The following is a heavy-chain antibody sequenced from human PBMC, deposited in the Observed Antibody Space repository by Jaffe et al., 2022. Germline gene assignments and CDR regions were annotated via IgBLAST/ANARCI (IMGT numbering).Heavy chain of an antibody. V-gene: IGHV4-30-2*01. D-gene: IGHD6-6*01. CDR2: IYHSGST. CDR3: ARGGVYSSSSNPYYYYMDV. CDR1: GGSISSGGYS. J-gene: IGHJ6*03. Sequence: QLQLQESGSGLVKPSQTLSLTCAVSGGSISSGGYSWSWIRQPPGKGLEWIGYIYHSGSTYYNPSLKSRVTISVDRSKNQFSLKLSSVTAADTAVYYCARGGVYSSSSNPYYYYMDVWGKGTTVTVSS.